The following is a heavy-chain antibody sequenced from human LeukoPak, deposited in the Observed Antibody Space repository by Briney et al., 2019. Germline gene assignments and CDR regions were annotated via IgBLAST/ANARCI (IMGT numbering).Heavy chain of an antibody. CDR3: AKGSTAMENAFDI. D-gene: IGHD5-18*01. J-gene: IGHJ3*02. CDR2: ISWNSGSI. Sequence: GGSLRLSCAASGFTFDDYAMHWVRQAPGKGLEWVSGISWNSGSIGYADSVKGRFTISRDNAKNSLYLQMNSLRAEDTALYYCAKGSTAMENAFDIWGQGTMVTVSS. V-gene: IGHV3-9*01. CDR1: GFTFDDYA.